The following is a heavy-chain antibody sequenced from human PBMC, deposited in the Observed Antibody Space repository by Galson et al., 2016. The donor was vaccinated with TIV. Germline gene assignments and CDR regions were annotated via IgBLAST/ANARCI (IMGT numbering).Heavy chain of an antibody. V-gene: IGHV3-9*01. CDR3: AKAKSIFGVVPHRAFDV. J-gene: IGHJ3*01. Sequence: SLRLSCAASGFSFGDYAMHWVRHAPGKGLEWVSGINWNSGSVDFADSVKGRFTISRDNAKNSLYLQMNSLRGEDTDLYYCAKAKSIFGVVPHRAFDVWGQGTTVTVSS. CDR2: INWNSGSV. D-gene: IGHD3-3*01. CDR1: GFSFGDYA.